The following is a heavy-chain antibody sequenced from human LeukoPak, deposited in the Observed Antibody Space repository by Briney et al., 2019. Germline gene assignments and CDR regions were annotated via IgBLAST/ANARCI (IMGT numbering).Heavy chain of an antibody. CDR1: GGSISSSSYY. D-gene: IGHD2-2*01. CDR3: ARLGLEVVPAAIDY. Sequence: SETLSLTCTVSGGSISSSSYYWGWIRQPPGKGLEWIGSIYYSGSTYYNPSLKSRVTISVDTSENQFSLKLSSVTAADTAVYYCARLGLEVVPAAIDYWGQGTLVTVSS. CDR2: IYYSGST. V-gene: IGHV4-39*01. J-gene: IGHJ4*02.